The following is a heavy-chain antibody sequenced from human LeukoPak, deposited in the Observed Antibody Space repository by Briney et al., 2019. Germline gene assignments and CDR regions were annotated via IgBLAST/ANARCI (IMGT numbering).Heavy chain of an antibody. CDR1: GYTFTGYY. V-gene: IGHV1-2*02. CDR3: ASCRGSGTSCYEWDF. D-gene: IGHD2-2*01. J-gene: IGHJ4*02. CDR2: INPNSGGT. Sequence: ASVKVSCKASGYTFTGYYMNWVRQAPGRELEWMGWINPNSGGTNYAQKFQGGVTMTRDTSISTAYMELSSLRSDDTAVYYRASCRGSGTSCYEWDFWGQGTLVTVSS.